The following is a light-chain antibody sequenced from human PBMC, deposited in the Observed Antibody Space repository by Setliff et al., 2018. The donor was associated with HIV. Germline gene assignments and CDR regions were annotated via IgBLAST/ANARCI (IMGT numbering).Light chain of an antibody. V-gene: IGLV2-11*01. CDR3: CSYAGSYTFYV. CDR1: SSDVGGYNY. Sequence: QSALTQPRSVSGSPGQSVTISCTGTSSDVGGYNYVSWYQQHPGKAPKLMIYDVSERPSGVPDRFSGPKSANTASLTISGLQAEDEADYYCCSYAGSYTFYVFGTGTKVTVL. J-gene: IGLJ1*01. CDR2: DVS.